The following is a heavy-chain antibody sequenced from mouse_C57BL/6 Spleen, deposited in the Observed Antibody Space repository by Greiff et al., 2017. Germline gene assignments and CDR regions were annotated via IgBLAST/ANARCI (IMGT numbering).Heavy chain of an antibody. V-gene: IGHV10-1*01. CDR3: VRHYGSASFDY. CDR2: IRSKSNNYAT. J-gene: IGHJ2*01. Sequence: EVKLVESGGGLVQPKGSLKLSCAASGFSFNTYAMNWVRQAPGKGLEWVARIRSKSNNYATYYADSVKDRFTISRDDSESMLYLQMNNLKTEDTAMYYCVRHYGSASFDYWGQGTTLTVSS. CDR1: GFSFNTYA. D-gene: IGHD1-1*01.